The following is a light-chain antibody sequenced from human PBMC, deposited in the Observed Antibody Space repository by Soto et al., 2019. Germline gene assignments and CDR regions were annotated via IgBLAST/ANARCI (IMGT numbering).Light chain of an antibody. CDR2: DAS. V-gene: IGKV3-11*01. Sequence: EIVLTQSPATLSLSPGERATLSCRASQSVSSYLAWYQQKPGQAPRLLIYDASNRATGIPARFSGSGSGTDFTLTLSSLEPEDFAVYYCQQRSSWPPITFGQGTRLEIK. J-gene: IGKJ5*01. CDR1: QSVSSY. CDR3: QQRSSWPPIT.